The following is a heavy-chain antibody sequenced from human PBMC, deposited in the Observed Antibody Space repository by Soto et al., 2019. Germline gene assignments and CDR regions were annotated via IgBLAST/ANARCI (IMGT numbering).Heavy chain of an antibody. CDR3: ASTRRYSPYYYYGMDV. V-gene: IGHV5-51*01. Sequence: GESLKISCKGSGYSFTSYWIGWVRRMPGKGLEWMGIIYPGDSDTRYSPSFQGQVTISADKSISTVYLQWSSLKASDTATSYCASTRRYSPYYYYGMDVWGQGTTVTVSS. D-gene: IGHD1-1*01. CDR2: IYPGDSDT. CDR1: GYSFTSYW. J-gene: IGHJ6*02.